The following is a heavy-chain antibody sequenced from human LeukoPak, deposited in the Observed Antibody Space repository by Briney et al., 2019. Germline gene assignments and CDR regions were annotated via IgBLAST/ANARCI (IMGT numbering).Heavy chain of an antibody. J-gene: IGHJ4*02. CDR3: ARLRVGATDYFDY. CDR2: IYYSGST. Sequence: KSSETLSLTCIVSGGSISSSSYYWGWIRQPPGKGLEWIGSIYYSGSTYCNPSLKSRVTISVDTSKNQFSLKLSSVTAADTAVYYCARLRVGATDYFDYWGQGTLVTVSS. V-gene: IGHV4-39*01. CDR1: GGSISSSSYY. D-gene: IGHD1-26*01.